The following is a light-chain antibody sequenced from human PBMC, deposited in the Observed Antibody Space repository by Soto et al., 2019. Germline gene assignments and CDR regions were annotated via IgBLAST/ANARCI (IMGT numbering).Light chain of an antibody. CDR1: QTINSD. CDR2: AAS. V-gene: IGKV1-39*01. CDR3: QQTYRAPYT. J-gene: IGKJ2*01. Sequence: DIQMTQSPSSLSASVGDGVTISCRASQTINSDLNWYQQKPGKAPKLLIYAASSLQSGAPSRFSSSRSGTDFTLTISSLQPVDFATYYCQQTYRAPYTFGQGNKLEIK.